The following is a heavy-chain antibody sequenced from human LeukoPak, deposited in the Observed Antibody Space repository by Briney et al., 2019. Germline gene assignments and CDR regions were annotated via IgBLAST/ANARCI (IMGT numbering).Heavy chain of an antibody. CDR1: GFTFSSYA. CDR3: ARDTGYCSSTSCSDY. Sequence: GGSLRLSCAASGFTFSSYAMHWVRQAPGKGLEWVAVISYDGSNKYYADSVKGRFTISRDNSKNTLYLQMNSLRAEDTAVYYCARDTGYCSSTSCSDYWGQGTLVTVSS. CDR2: ISYDGSNK. D-gene: IGHD2-2*01. J-gene: IGHJ4*02. V-gene: IGHV3-30-3*01.